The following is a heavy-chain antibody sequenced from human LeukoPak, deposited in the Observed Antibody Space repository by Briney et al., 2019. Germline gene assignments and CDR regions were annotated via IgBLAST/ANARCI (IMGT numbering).Heavy chain of an antibody. CDR2: ISGSGGST. V-gene: IGHV3-23*01. J-gene: IGHJ6*02. CDR3: AKDRGYSYGYETDYYYYVMDV. D-gene: IGHD5-18*01. Sequence: PGGSLRLSCAGSGFSFSNYWMSWVRQAPGKGLEWVSAISGSGGSTYYADSVKGRFTISRDNSKNTLYLQMNSLRAEDTAVYYCAKDRGYSYGYETDYYYYVMDVWGQGTPVTVSS. CDR1: GFSFSNYW.